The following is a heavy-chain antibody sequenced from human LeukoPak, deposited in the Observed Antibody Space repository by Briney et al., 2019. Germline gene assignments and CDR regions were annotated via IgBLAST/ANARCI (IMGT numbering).Heavy chain of an antibody. CDR3: ARDSLYYGSGRLYSINY. CDR1: GYTFTSYG. V-gene: IGHV1-18*01. J-gene: IGHJ4*02. D-gene: IGHD3-10*01. Sequence: ASVKVSCKASGYTFTSYGISWVRQAPGQGLEWMGWISAYNGNTDYAQKLQGRVNMTKDQSTSTAYMEMRRLRSDDTAVYSCARDSLYYGSGRLYSINYWGQGTLVTVSS. CDR2: ISAYNGNT.